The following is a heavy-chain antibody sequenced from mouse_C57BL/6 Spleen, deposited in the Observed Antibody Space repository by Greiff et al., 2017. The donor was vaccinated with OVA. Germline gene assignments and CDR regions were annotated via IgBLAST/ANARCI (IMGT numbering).Heavy chain of an antibody. Sequence: QVQLQQPGAELVKPGASVKLSCKASGYTFTSYWMHWVKQRPGQGLEWIGMIHPNSGSTNYDEKFKSKATLTVDKSSSTAYMQLSSLTSEDSAVYYCARKAPYDYDDYFDYWGQGTTLTVSS. CDR2: IHPNSGST. V-gene: IGHV1-64*01. CDR1: GYTFTSYW. J-gene: IGHJ2*01. CDR3: ARKAPYDYDDYFDY. D-gene: IGHD2-4*01.